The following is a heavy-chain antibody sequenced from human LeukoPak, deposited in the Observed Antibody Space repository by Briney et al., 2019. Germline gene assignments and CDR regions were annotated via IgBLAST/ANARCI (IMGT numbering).Heavy chain of an antibody. CDR2: ISSSGSTI. CDR1: GFTFSNYW. CDR3: ARYPDGSGGYYPGGS. V-gene: IGHV3-48*04. D-gene: IGHD3-10*01. J-gene: IGHJ5*02. Sequence: GGSLRLSCAASGFTFSNYWMNWVRQAPGKGLEWVSYISSSGSTIYYADSVKGRFTISRDNAKNSLYLQMNSLRAEDTAVYYCARYPDGSGGYYPGGSWGQGTLVTVSS.